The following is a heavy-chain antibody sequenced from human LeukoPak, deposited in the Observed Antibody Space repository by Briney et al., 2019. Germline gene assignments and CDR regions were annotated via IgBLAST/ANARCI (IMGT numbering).Heavy chain of an antibody. Sequence: GGSLRLSCATSGFIFSRYWMSWVRQAPGKGLEWVAGVFWNGVDKGYADSVKGRFTIFRDNAKNSMYLQMNSLRIEDTALYYCSKDISAGGLDVWGPGTPVTVSS. CDR2: VFWNGVDK. CDR3: SKDISAGGLDV. D-gene: IGHD3-16*02. V-gene: IGHV3-9*01. CDR1: GFIFSRYW. J-gene: IGHJ6*02.